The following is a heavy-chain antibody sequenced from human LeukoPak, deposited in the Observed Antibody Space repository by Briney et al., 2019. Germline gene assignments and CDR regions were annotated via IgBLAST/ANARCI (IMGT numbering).Heavy chain of an antibody. V-gene: IGHV3-23*01. CDR1: GFTVSSNY. D-gene: IGHD3-3*01. Sequence: PGGSLRLSCAASGFTVSSNYMSWVRQAPGKGLEWVSAISGSGGSTYYADSVKGRFTISRNNSKNTLYLQMNSLRAEDTAVYYCAKALNNDFWSGYLQRYNWFDPWGQGTLVTVSS. CDR2: ISGSGGST. CDR3: AKALNNDFWSGYLQRYNWFDP. J-gene: IGHJ5*02.